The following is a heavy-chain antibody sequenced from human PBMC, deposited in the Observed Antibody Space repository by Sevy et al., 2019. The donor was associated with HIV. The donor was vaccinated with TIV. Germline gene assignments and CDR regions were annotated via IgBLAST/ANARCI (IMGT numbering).Heavy chain of an antibody. J-gene: IGHJ4*02. Sequence: GGSLRLSCAASGFTFSDYYMSWIRQAPGKGPEWVSYINNSSRFINYVDSVKGRFTISRDNAKNSLCLQMNSLRAGDTAVYYCARGKVLFDYWGQGTLVTVSS. CDR3: ARGKVLFDY. CDR2: INNSSRFI. CDR1: GFTFSDYY. V-gene: IGHV3-11*06.